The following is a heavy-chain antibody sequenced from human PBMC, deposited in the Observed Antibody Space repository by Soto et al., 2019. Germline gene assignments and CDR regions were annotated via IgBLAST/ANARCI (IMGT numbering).Heavy chain of an antibody. CDR1: GYTFTGYY. D-gene: IGHD1-26*01. CDR2: INPNSGGT. J-gene: IGHJ3*02. CDR3: AKSIVGATDAFDI. Sequence: QVQLVQSGAEVKKPGASVKVSCKASGYTFTGYYMHWVRQAPGQGLEWMGWINPNSGGTNHAQKFQGWVNMTRDTSISTAYMELSRLRSDDTAVYYCAKSIVGATDAFDIWGQGTMVTVSS. V-gene: IGHV1-2*04.